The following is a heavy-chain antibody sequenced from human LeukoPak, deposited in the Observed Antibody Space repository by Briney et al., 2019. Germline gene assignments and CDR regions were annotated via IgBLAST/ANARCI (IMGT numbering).Heavy chain of an antibody. J-gene: IGHJ4*02. CDR1: GFTFINAW. Sequence: PGGSLRLSCAASGFTFINAWMAWVRQAPGKGLEWVSVIYRGGGTKYADSVRGRFTISRDNSKNTLYLQMNSLRPEDTAVYYCVRATWDYWGQGTLVTVSS. CDR2: IYRGGGT. CDR3: VRATWDY. V-gene: IGHV3-66*01.